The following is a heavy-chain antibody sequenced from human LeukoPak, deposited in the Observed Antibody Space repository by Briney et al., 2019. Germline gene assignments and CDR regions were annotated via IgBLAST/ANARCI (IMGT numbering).Heavy chain of an antibody. CDR3: AKIWVVVAASDAFDI. V-gene: IGHV4-30-2*06. D-gene: IGHD2-15*01. J-gene: IGHJ3*02. Sequence: SETLSLTCAVSGGSISSGGYTWSWTRQSPGQGLEWIDYVYHSGTTYYNPSLKSRATMSVDRSKNQFSLKLSSVTAADTAVYYCAKIWVVVAASDAFDIWGQGTMVTVSS. CDR2: VYHSGTT. CDR1: GGSISSGGYT.